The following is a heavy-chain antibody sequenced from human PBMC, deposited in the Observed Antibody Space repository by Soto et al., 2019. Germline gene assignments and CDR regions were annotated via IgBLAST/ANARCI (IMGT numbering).Heavy chain of an antibody. CDR2: IKQDGSEK. CDR3: ASAFPSAIPPYYSYGMDF. D-gene: IGHD2-2*01. CDR1: GFTFSSYW. J-gene: IGHJ6*02. Sequence: PGGSLRLSCAASGFTFSSYWMSWVRQAPGKGLEWVANIKQDGSEKYYVDSVKGRFTISRDNAKNSLYLQMNSLRAEDTAVYYCASAFPSAIPPYYSYGMDFWGQGTTVTGSS. V-gene: IGHV3-7*01.